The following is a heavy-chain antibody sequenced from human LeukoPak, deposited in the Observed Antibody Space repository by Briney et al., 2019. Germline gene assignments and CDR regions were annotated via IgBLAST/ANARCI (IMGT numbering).Heavy chain of an antibody. D-gene: IGHD2-15*01. J-gene: IGHJ6*03. CDR3: AKSGERGAFCSGGTCYPYYYYYMDV. CDR1: GFTFSSYA. CDR2: ISGSGGST. V-gene: IGHV3-23*01. Sequence: GGSLRLSCAASGFTFSSYAMSWVRQAPGKGLEWVSAISGSGGSTYYADSVKGRFTISRDNSKNTLFLQMNSLRAEDTAVYYCAKSGERGAFCSGGTCYPYYYYYMDVWGKGTTVIISS.